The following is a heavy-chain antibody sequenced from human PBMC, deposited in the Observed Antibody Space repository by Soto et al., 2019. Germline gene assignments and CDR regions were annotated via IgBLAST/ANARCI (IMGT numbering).Heavy chain of an antibody. V-gene: IGHV3-23*01. D-gene: IGHD5-12*01. Sequence: GGSLRLSCAASGFTFSSYAVSWVRQAPGKGLEWVSAISGSGGSTYYADSVKGRFTISRDNSKNTLYLQMNSLRAEDTAVYYCAKDLSGYVDFDYWGQGTLVTVSS. CDR2: ISGSGGST. CDR3: AKDLSGYVDFDY. CDR1: GFTFSSYA. J-gene: IGHJ4*02.